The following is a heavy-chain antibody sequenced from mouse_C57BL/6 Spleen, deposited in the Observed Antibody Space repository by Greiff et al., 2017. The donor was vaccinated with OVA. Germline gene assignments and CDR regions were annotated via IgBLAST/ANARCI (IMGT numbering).Heavy chain of an antibody. J-gene: IGHJ2*01. CDR2: IHPNSGST. V-gene: IGHV1-64*01. D-gene: IGHD3-2*02. Sequence: VQLQQSGAELVKPGASVKLSCKASGYTFTSYWMHWVKQRPGQGLEWIGMIHPNSGSTNYNEKFKSKATLTVDKSSSTAYMQLSSLTSEDSAVYYCARTSSGQYYFDYWGQGTTLTVSS. CDR1: GYTFTSYW. CDR3: ARTSSGQYYFDY.